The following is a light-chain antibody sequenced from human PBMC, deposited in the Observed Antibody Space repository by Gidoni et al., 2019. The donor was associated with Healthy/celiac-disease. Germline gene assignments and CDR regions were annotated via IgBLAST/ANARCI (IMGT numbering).Light chain of an antibody. Sequence: TVLTQSPATLSLSPGERATLYCRASQSVSSYLAWYQQKPGQAPRLLIYDASNRATGIPARFSGSGSGTDFTLTISSLEPEDLAVYYCQQRSNWPLTLTFGGGTKVEIK. CDR1: QSVSSY. V-gene: IGKV3-11*01. CDR2: DAS. J-gene: IGKJ4*01. CDR3: QQRSNWPLTLT.